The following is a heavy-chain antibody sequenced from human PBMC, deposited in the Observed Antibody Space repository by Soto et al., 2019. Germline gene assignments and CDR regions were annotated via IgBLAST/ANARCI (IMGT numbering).Heavy chain of an antibody. V-gene: IGHV1-69*13. CDR3: ARDQPPAVDWFAP. CDR1: GCTFSIYA. J-gene: IGHJ5*02. Sequence: SVKVSCKASGCTFSIYAISWVRQAPGQGLEWMGGIIPIFGTANYAQKFQGRVTITADESTSTADMELSSLRSEDTAVYYCARDQPPAVDWFAPWGQGTLVTVSS. CDR2: IIPIFGTA.